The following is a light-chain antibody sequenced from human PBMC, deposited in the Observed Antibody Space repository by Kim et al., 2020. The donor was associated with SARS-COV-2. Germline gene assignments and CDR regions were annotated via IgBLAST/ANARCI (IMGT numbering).Light chain of an antibody. Sequence: EIVLTQSPGTLSLSPGERATLSCRASQSVRSSFLAWYQKKPGQAPRLLIFGASSRATGIPDRFSGSGSGTDFTLTISRLEPEDSAVYYCQQYGSSPTFGPGTKVDIK. CDR1: QSVRSSF. CDR2: GAS. CDR3: QQYGSSPT. V-gene: IGKV3-20*01. J-gene: IGKJ3*01.